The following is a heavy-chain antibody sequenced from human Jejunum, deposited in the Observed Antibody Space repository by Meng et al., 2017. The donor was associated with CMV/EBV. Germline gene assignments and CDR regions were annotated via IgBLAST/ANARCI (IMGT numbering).Heavy chain of an antibody. V-gene: IGHV3-30*02. CDR3: AKRQRTSIYYYGMDV. J-gene: IGHJ6*02. D-gene: IGHD2-2*01. CDR2: IRNDGVNN. Sequence: GFPFSRYAMHWVRQAPGEGLEWVAFIRNDGVNNYYADSVKGRFTISRGNAKNTLFLQMNSLRADDTALYYCAKRQRTSIYYYGMDVWGQGTTVTVSS. CDR1: GFPFSRYA.